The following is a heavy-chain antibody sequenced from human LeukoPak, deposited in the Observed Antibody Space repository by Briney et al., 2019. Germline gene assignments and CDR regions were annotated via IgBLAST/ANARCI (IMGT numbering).Heavy chain of an antibody. CDR2: IIPIFGIA. CDR3: ARALDGYNYLDY. D-gene: IGHD5-24*01. CDR1: GGTFSSYA. J-gene: IGHJ4*02. Sequence: SVKVSCKASGGTFSSYAISWVRQAPGQGLEWMGRIIPIFGIANYAQKFQGRVTITADKSTSTAYMELSSLRSEDTAVYYCARALDGYNYLDYRGQGTLVTVSS. V-gene: IGHV1-69*04.